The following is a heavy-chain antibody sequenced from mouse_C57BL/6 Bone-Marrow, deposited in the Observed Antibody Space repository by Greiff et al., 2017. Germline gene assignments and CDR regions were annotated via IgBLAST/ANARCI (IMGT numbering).Heavy chain of an antibody. CDR1: GYTFTSYW. CDR3: ARWGVVVHFDY. CDR2: IYPGSGST. J-gene: IGHJ2*01. Sequence: VQLQQPGAELVKPGASVKMSCKASGYTFTSYWITWVKRRPGQGLEWIGDIYPGSGSTNYNEKFKSQDTLTVDTSSITDYMQLSSLTSEDSAVYYCARWGVVVHFDYWGQGTTLTVSS. D-gene: IGHD1-1*01. V-gene: IGHV1-55*01.